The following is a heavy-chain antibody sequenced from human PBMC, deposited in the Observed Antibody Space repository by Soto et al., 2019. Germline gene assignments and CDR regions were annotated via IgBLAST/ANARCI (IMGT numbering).Heavy chain of an antibody. CDR1: GGSFSGYY. J-gene: IGHJ5*02. D-gene: IGHD4-17*01. CDR3: ARRWPSHGAWFDP. Sequence: SETLSLTCAVYGGSFSGYYWSWIRQPPGKGLEWIGEINHSGSTNYNPSLKSRVTISVDTSKNEFSLRLSSVTAADTAMYYCARRWPSHGAWFDPWGQRTLVTVSS. CDR2: INHSGST. V-gene: IGHV4-34*01.